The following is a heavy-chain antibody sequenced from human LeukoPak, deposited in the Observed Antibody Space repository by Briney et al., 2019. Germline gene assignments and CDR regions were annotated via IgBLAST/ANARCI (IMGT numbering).Heavy chain of an antibody. CDR1: GGSISGYY. CDR3: ARPYGGHHWCFDL. Sequence: PSETLSLTCIVSGGSISGYYWSWIRQPPGKGLEWLGYFYDSGNTNYNPSLKSRVTISVDTSKNQFSLKLSSVTAADTAVYYCARPYGGHHWCFDLWGRGTLVTVSS. D-gene: IGHD4-23*01. J-gene: IGHJ2*01. CDR2: FYDSGNT. V-gene: IGHV4-59*08.